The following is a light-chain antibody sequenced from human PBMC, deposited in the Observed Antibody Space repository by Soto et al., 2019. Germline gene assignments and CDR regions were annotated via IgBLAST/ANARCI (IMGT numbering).Light chain of an antibody. Sequence: ETELTQSPGTLSLSPGQRATLSCRASQSVSSSYLAWYQQKPGQAPRLLIDGASSRATGIPDRFSGSGSGTDFTLTISRLEPEDFAVYYCQQYGSSPQTFGQGTKVEIK. CDR2: GAS. CDR1: QSVSSSY. CDR3: QQYGSSPQT. J-gene: IGKJ1*01. V-gene: IGKV3-20*01.